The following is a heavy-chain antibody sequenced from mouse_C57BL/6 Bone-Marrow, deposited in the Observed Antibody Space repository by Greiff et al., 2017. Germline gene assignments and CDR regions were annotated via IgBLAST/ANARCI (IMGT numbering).Heavy chain of an antibody. D-gene: IGHD2-5*01. CDR3: ARSAIVTP. CDR2: INPNNGGT. V-gene: IGHV1-26*01. Sequence: VQLQQSGPELVKPGASVKISCKASGYTFTDYYMNWVKQSHGKSLEWIGDINPNNGGTSYNQKFKGKATLTVDKSSSTAYMELRSLTSEDSAVYYCARSAIVTPWGQGTLVTVSA. CDR1: GYTFTDYY. J-gene: IGHJ3*01.